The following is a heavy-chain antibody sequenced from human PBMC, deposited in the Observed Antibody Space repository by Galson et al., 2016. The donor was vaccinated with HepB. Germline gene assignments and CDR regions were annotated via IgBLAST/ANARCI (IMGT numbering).Heavy chain of an antibody. V-gene: IGHV2-5*01. D-gene: IGHD3-16*01. CDR3: AHRFNGLGEVPNTCFDY. CDR1: GFSLSTSGVG. J-gene: IGHJ4*02. CDR2: IYWNDDK. Sequence: PALVKPTQTLTLTCTFSGFSLSTSGVGVGWIRQPPGKALEWLALIYWNDDKRYSPSLKSRLIITKETSKNQVVLTMTNMDSVDTATYYCAHRFNGLGEVPNTCFDYWGQGTLVTVSS.